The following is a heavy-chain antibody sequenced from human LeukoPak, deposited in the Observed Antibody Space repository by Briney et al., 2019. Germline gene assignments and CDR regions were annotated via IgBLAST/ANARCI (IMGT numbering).Heavy chain of an antibody. Sequence: ASVKVSCKASGYTFTGYYMHWVRQAPGQGLEWTGWINPNSGGTNYAQKFQGRVTMTRDTSISTAYMELSRLRSDDTAVYYCARAEEDTYYYGSGSRGGWFDPWGQGTLVTVSS. D-gene: IGHD3-10*01. CDR2: INPNSGGT. J-gene: IGHJ5*02. V-gene: IGHV1-2*02. CDR3: ARAEEDTYYYGSGSRGGWFDP. CDR1: GYTFTGYY.